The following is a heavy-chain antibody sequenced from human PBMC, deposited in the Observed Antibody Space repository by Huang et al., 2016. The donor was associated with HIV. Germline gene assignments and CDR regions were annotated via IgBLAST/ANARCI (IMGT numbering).Heavy chain of an antibody. V-gene: IGHV3-53*01. Sequence: EVPLVESGGGLVQPGASLRLSCAASGFTVNSNYMTWVRQDPGKWLEWVPLLYHGGKAHDADSVKGRFTISGDISQNTVFLQMSSLRVEDTAVYYCARGRYGTPNAWGQGTLVTVSS. D-gene: IGHD5-18*01. CDR1: GFTVNSNY. CDR3: ARGRYGTPNA. J-gene: IGHJ5*02. CDR2: LYHGGKA.